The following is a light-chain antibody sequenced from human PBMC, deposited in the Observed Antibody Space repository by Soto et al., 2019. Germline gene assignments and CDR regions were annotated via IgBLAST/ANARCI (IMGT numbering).Light chain of an antibody. V-gene: IGKV1-5*01. CDR1: QIIARW. Sequence: DIQMTQSPSTLSASIGDSVTLTCRASQIIARWLAWYQQKPGKAPNLVIYDATKLQSGVPSRFSATASGAEFTLTISGLQAEDFATYNCLQYNTFPHSFGQGTRLEI. J-gene: IGKJ2*03. CDR3: LQYNTFPHS. CDR2: DAT.